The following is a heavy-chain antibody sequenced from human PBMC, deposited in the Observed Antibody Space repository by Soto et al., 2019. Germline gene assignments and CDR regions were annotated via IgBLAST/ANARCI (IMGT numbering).Heavy chain of an antibody. CDR3: ARNRRCSSTSCYSDYYYYGMDV. V-gene: IGHV1-8*01. J-gene: IGHJ6*02. CDR1: GYTFTSYD. D-gene: IGHD2-2*01. Sequence: ASVKVSCKASGYTFTSYDINWVRQATGQGLEWMGWMNPNSGNTGYAQKFQGRVTMTRNTSISTAYMELSSLRSEDTAVYYCARNRRCSSTSCYSDYYYYGMDVWGQGTTVTVSS. CDR2: MNPNSGNT.